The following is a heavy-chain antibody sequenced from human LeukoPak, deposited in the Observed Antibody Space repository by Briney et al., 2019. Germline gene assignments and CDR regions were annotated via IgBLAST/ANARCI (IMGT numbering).Heavy chain of an antibody. Sequence: GGSLRLSCAASGFTFSSYSMNWVRQAPGKGLEWVSYISSSSGTIHYADSVKGRFTISRDNAKNLLFLQMDSLRDEDTAVYYCARDEAYSGTYAVTWGQGTLVTASS. CDR3: ARDEAYSGTYAVT. J-gene: IGHJ5*02. V-gene: IGHV3-48*02. CDR1: GFTFSSYS. D-gene: IGHD1-26*01. CDR2: ISSSSGTI.